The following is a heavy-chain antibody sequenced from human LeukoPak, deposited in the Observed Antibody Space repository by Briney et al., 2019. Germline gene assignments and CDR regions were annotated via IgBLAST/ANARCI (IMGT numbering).Heavy chain of an antibody. Sequence: ASVKVSCKVSGYTLTELSIHWVRQSPGKGLEWMGGEDGEAIYAQKFQGRVTMTEDTSTDTAYMDLSGLRSEDTAVYYCASIDLDSGGQGTLVTVSS. D-gene: IGHD2-21*01. CDR1: GYTLTELS. J-gene: IGHJ4*02. CDR2: EDGEA. V-gene: IGHV1-24*01. CDR3: ASIDLDS.